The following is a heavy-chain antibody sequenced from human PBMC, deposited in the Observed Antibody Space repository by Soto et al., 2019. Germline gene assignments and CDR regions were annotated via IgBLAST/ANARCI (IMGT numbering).Heavy chain of an antibody. D-gene: IGHD3-9*01. V-gene: IGHV3-23*01. CDR1: GFTFSSYA. J-gene: IGHJ4*02. Sequence: GGSLRLSCAASGFTFSSYAMIWARQAPGKGLEWVSAISGSGGSTYDADSVKGRFTISRVNTKNTLYLQMNSLRAEHTALYYCAKDVIPRLFDWPQGIGHCGQGTLVTVSS. CDR2: ISGSGGST. CDR3: AKDVIPRLFDWPQGIGH.